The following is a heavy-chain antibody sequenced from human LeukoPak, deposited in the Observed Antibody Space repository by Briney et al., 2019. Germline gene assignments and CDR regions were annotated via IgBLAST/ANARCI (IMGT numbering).Heavy chain of an antibody. CDR3: ARVRGSGSYKNFDY. D-gene: IGHD3-10*01. CDR2: IYHSGST. Sequence: SETLSLTCAVSGYSISSGYYWGWIRQPLGKGLEWIGSIYHSGSTYYNPSLKSRVTISVDTSKNQFSLKLSSVTAADTAVYYCARVRGSGSYKNFDYWGQGTLVTVSS. V-gene: IGHV4-38-2*01. CDR1: GYSISSGYY. J-gene: IGHJ4*02.